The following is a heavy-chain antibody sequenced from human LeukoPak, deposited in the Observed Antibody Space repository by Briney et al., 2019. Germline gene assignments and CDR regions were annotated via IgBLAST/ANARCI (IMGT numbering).Heavy chain of an antibody. Sequence: SETLSLTCTVSGGSISSYYWSWLRQPPGKGLEWIGYIYYSGSTNYNPSLKSRVTISVDTSKNQFSLKLSSVTAADTAVYYCASLIAARFDPWGQGTLVTVSS. CDR1: GGSISSYY. D-gene: IGHD6-6*01. CDR2: IYYSGST. V-gene: IGHV4-59*01. J-gene: IGHJ5*02. CDR3: ASLIAARFDP.